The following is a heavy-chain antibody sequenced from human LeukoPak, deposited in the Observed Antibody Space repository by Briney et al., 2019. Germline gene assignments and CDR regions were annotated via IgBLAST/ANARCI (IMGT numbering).Heavy chain of an antibody. CDR2: IYTSGST. D-gene: IGHD2-15*01. V-gene: IGHV4-4*07. J-gene: IGHJ6*03. CDR3: AREKGSNYYYYYMDV. Sequence: SETLSLTCTVSGGSISSYYWSWIRQPAGKGLEWIGRIYTSGSTNYNPSLKSRVTMSVDSSKNQFSLKLSSVTAADTAVYYCAREKGSNYYYYYMDVWGKGTTVTVSS. CDR1: GGSISSYY.